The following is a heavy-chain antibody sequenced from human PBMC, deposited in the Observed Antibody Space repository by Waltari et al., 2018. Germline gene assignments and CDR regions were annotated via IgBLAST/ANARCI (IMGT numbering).Heavy chain of an antibody. J-gene: IGHJ4*02. Sequence: EVQMVESGGGLVQPGGSLRLSCAASGFTFSSFSMHWVRQAPGKGLEYVSAVGRDGVTTYYANSVKGRFTISRDNSKNTLYLQMGSLRAEDMAVYYCARIDGSGWYGSWGQGTLVTVSS. V-gene: IGHV3-64*01. CDR2: VGRDGVTT. CDR1: GFTFSSFS. CDR3: ARIDGSGWYGS. D-gene: IGHD6-19*01.